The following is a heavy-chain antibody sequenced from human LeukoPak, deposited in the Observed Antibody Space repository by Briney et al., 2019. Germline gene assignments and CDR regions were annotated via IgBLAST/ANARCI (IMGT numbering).Heavy chain of an antibody. D-gene: IGHD2/OR15-2a*01. CDR2: IYYSWST. Sequence: SETLSLTCTVSGGSISSYYWSWIRQPPGKGLDWIGYIYYSWSTNYNPSLKSRVTISVDTSKNHFSLKLSSVTAADTAVYYCARYEIFRDLYEGRWSYFDYWGQGTLVTVSS. CDR3: ARYEIFRDLYEGRWSYFDY. V-gene: IGHV4-59*08. CDR1: GGSISSYY. J-gene: IGHJ4*02.